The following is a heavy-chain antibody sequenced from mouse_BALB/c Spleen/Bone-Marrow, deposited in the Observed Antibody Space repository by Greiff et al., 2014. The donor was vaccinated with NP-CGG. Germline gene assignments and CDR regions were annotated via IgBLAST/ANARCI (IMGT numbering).Heavy chain of an antibody. CDR2: IRSKSNNYAT. Sequence: EVKLMESGGGLVQPKGSSKLSCAASGFTFNTYAMNWVRQAPGKGLEWVARIRSKSNNYATYYADSVKDRFTTSRDDSQSMLYLQMNNLKTEDTAMYYCVRQRYYYGSSDWYFDVWGAGTTVTVSS. D-gene: IGHD1-1*01. V-gene: IGHV10-1*02. J-gene: IGHJ1*01. CDR1: GFTFNTYA. CDR3: VRQRYYYGSSDWYFDV.